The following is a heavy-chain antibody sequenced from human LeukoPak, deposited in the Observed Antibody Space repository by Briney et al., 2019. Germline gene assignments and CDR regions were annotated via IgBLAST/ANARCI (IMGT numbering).Heavy chain of an antibody. V-gene: IGHV3-11*04. CDR1: GFTFSDYY. J-gene: IGHJ4*02. D-gene: IGHD3-22*01. Sequence: PGGSLRLSCAASGFTFSDYYMSWIRQAPGKGLEWVSYISSSGSTIYYADSAKGRFTISRDNAKNSLYLQMNSLRAEDTAVYYCARDVTYYDSSGYYSYWGQGTLVTVSS. CDR2: ISSSGSTI. CDR3: ARDVTYYDSSGYYSY.